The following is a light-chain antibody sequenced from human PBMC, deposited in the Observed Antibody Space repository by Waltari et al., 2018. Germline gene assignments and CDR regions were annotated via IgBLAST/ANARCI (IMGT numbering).Light chain of an antibody. CDR2: EDN. CDR1: ALPRKY. CDR3: YSTDGGGTHNGV. V-gene: IGLV3-10*01. J-gene: IGLJ3*02. Sequence: SYELTQPPSVSVSPGQTARITCSGSALPRKYAFWDQRKSGQAPVLGIYEDNTRPSGIPERFSGSTSGTTNPLTIIGAHVEDDADYYCYSTDGGGTHNGVFGGGTKLTVL.